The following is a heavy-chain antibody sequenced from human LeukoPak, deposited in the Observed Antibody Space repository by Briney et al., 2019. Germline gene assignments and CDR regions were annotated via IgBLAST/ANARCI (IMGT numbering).Heavy chain of an antibody. D-gene: IGHD6-13*01. CDR1: GGSFSDYY. V-gene: IGHV4-34*01. Sequence: SETLSLTCGVRGGSFSDYYWSWIRQSPGVGLVWIGEINHSGSTNYNPSLKSRVTISVDTPKNQFSLKLSSLTAADTAVYYCARVGTYTSSWYRFKYFDYWGQGTLVTVSS. J-gene: IGHJ4*02. CDR3: ARVGTYTSSWYRFKYFDY. CDR2: INHSGST.